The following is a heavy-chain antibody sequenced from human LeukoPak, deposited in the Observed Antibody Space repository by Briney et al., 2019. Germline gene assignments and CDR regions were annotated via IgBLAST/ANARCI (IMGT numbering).Heavy chain of an antibody. CDR3: ARSLIVVVPAAMVAFDI. CDR2: VYTAGNANDNPSLKSRVT. J-gene: IGHJ3*02. CDR1: GGSIGNYF. V-gene: IGHV4-4*07. D-gene: IGHD2-2*01. Sequence: SETLSLTCTVSGGSIGNYFWSWIRQPAGKGLEWIGRVYTAGNANDNPSLKSRVTNYNPSLKSRVSMSVDTSRNQFSLKLSSVTAADTAVYYCARSLIVVVPAAMVAFDIWGQGTMVTVSS.